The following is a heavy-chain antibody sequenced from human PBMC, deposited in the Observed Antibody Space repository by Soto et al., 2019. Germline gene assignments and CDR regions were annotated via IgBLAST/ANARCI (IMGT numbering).Heavy chain of an antibody. Sequence: VAPVKVSCKASGYTFSSHGISWVRQAPGQGLEWMGWISAYNGNTNYAQKLQGRVTMTTDTSTSTAYMELRSLRSDDTAVYYCARDLLDHGMDVWGQGTTVTVSS. CDR2: ISAYNGNT. V-gene: IGHV1-18*01. J-gene: IGHJ6*02. CDR1: GYTFSSHG. CDR3: ARDLLDHGMDV.